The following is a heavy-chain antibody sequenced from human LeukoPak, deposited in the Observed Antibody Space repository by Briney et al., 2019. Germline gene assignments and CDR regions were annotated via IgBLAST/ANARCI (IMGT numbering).Heavy chain of an antibody. CDR3: AKAGYGSDQYFDY. V-gene: IGHV3-23*01. CDR1: GFTFSTFA. J-gene: IGHJ4*02. CDR2: IFPSGGEI. D-gene: IGHD4-17*01. Sequence: GGSLRLSCEASGFTFSTFAMIWVRQPPGKGLEWVSSIFPSGGEIHYADSVRGRFTISRDNSKSTLYLQMNSLRAEDTAVCYCAKAGYGSDQYFDYWGQGTLVTVSS.